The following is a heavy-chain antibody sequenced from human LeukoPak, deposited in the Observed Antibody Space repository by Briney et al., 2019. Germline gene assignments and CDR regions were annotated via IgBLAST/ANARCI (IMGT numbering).Heavy chain of an antibody. CDR3: ATDSSGYYYFDY. V-gene: IGHV4-34*01. CDR1: GGSFSGYY. D-gene: IGHD3-22*01. CDR2: INHSGST. J-gene: IGHJ4*02. Sequence: SETLSLTCAVYGGSFSGYYWSWIRQPPGKGLEWIGEINHSGSTNYNPSLKSRVTISVDTSKNQFSLKLSSVTAADTAVYYCATDSSGYYYFDYWGQGTLVTVSS.